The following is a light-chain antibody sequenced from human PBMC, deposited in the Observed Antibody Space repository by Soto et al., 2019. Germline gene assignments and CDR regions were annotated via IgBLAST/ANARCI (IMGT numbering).Light chain of an antibody. CDR2: DVS. J-gene: IGLJ2*01. CDR1: SSDVGAYNC. V-gene: IGLV2-11*01. CDR3: CSYAGSYTLV. Sequence: QSVLTQPRSVSGSPGQSVTISCTGTSSDVGAYNCVSWYQQHPGKAPKVMIYDVSKRPSGVPDRFSGSKSGNTASLTISGLQAEDEADYYCCSYAGSYTLVFGGGTKVTVL.